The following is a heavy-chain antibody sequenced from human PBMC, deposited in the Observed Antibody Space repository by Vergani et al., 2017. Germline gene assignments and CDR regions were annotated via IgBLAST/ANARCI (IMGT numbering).Heavy chain of an antibody. D-gene: IGHD6-6*01. CDR1: GGSISSYY. CDR2: IYYSGST. Sequence: QVQLQESGPGLVKPSETLSLTCTVSGGSISSYYWSWIRQPPGKGLEWIGYIYYSGSTNYNPSLKSRVTISVDTSKNQFSLKLSSVTAADTAVYYCARGLAARRGSFDYWGQGTLVTVSS. CDR3: ARGLAARRGSFDY. V-gene: IGHV4-59*01. J-gene: IGHJ4*02.